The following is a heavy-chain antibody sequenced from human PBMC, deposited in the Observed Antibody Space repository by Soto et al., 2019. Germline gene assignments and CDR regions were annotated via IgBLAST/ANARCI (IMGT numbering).Heavy chain of an antibody. CDR3: AKNIVRGHWDFEL. CDR2: ISSDGSQK. Sequence: QVQLVESGGGVVQPGKSLRLSCAASGIAFSGCGMFWVPQTPSKGLEWVAAISSDGSQKYYADSVKGRFTISRDNSKNTLYVQMNGLTTEDTAVYYCAKNIVRGHWDFELWGRGTLVTVSS. D-gene: IGHD3-10*01. CDR1: GIAFSGCG. J-gene: IGHJ2*01. V-gene: IGHV3-30*18.